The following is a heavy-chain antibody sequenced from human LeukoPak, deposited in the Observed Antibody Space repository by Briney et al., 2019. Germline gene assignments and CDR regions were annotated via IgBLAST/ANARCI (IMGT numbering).Heavy chain of an antibody. V-gene: IGHV3-21*01. CDR1: GFTFSSYS. CDR3: ARDRGSSWREFFLDS. Sequence: PGGSLRLSCAASGFTFSSYSINWVRQAPGKGLEWVSSISNTGSYMYYADSVKGRFTVSRDNSNNSLYLQMNNLRADDTAVYYCARDRGSSWREFFLDSWGQGTLATVSS. J-gene: IGHJ4*02. D-gene: IGHD3-10*01. CDR2: ISNTGSYM.